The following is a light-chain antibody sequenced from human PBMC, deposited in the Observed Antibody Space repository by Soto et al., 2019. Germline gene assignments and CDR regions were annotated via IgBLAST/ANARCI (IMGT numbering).Light chain of an antibody. CDR1: QSVSSSY. CDR3: QHYGTSWWT. CDR2: GAS. J-gene: IGKJ1*01. Sequence: EIVLTQSPGTLSLSPGEIATLSCRASQSVSSSYLAWYQQKPGQAPRLLIYGASGRATGIPVRFSSSGSETDFTLTISRLEPEDFAVYYCQHYGTSWWTFGQGTKVDIK. V-gene: IGKV3-20*01.